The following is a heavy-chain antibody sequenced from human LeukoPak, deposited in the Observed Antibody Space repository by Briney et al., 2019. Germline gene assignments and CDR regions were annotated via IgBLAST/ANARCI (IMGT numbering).Heavy chain of an antibody. D-gene: IGHD1-26*01. J-gene: IGHJ4*02. CDR1: GFTLSSYW. Sequence: GSLRLSCAASGFTLSSYWMSWVRQAPGKGLECVANIKHDGSVEYYVDSVKGRFTISRDNAKNSLYLQMNSLRAEDTAVYYCLSESYYLHEFDYWGQGTLV. CDR3: LSESYYLHEFDY. V-gene: IGHV3-7*01. CDR2: IKHDGSVE.